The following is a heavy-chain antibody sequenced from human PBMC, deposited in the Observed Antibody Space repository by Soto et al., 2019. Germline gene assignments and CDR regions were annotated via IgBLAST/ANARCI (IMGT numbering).Heavy chain of an antibody. CDR2: ISASGTST. D-gene: IGHD2-2*02. J-gene: IGHJ4*02. CDR3: ARGLGYCSSTSCYIWFDY. Sequence: GSLRLSCAASGFTFSTYAMSWVRQAPGKGLEWVSAISASGTSTYYADSVKGRFTISRDNSKNTLFLQMNSLRAEDTGVHYCARGLGYCSSTSCYIWFDYWGQGTLVTVSS. V-gene: IGHV3-23*01. CDR1: GFTFSTYA.